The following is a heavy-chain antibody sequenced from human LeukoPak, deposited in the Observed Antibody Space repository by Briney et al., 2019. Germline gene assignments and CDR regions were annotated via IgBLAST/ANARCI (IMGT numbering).Heavy chain of an antibody. V-gene: IGHV3-30-3*01. CDR1: GFTFSTYF. D-gene: IGHD2-21*01. CDR3: ARERQDTILHSGAFDI. Sequence: GGSLRLSCAASGFTFSTYFMHWVRQAPGKGLERVADISSDGSHTFYVDSVKGRFTISRDNSKNTLYLQMNSLRAEDTAVYFCARERQDTILHSGAFDIWGQGTMVTVSS. CDR2: ISSDGSHT. J-gene: IGHJ3*02.